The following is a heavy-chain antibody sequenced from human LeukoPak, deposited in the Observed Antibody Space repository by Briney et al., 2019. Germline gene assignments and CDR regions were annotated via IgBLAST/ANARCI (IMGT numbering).Heavy chain of an antibody. Sequence: QSGGSLRLSCAASGFTFDDYAMHWVRQAPGKGLEWVSGISWNSGSIGYADSVKGRFTISRDNAKNSLYLQMNSLRAEDTALYYCAKDLKPAYYYDSSGYSFQHWGQGTLVTVSS. CDR2: ISWNSGSI. V-gene: IGHV3-9*01. D-gene: IGHD3-22*01. J-gene: IGHJ1*01. CDR3: AKDLKPAYYYDSSGYSFQH. CDR1: GFTFDDYA.